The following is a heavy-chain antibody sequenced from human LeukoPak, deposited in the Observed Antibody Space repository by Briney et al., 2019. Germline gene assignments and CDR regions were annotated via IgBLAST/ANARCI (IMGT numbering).Heavy chain of an antibody. J-gene: IGHJ4*02. D-gene: IGHD3-10*01. CDR2: ISGSGGST. V-gene: IGHV3-23*01. Sequence: GGSLRLSCAASGFTFSSYAMSWVRQAPGKGLEWVSAISGSGGSTYYADSVKGRFTISRDNAKNTLYLQMNSLRVEDTAVYYCTRGPPDGSGNYYPGDFWGQGTLVTVSS. CDR1: GFTFSSYA. CDR3: TRGPPDGSGNYYPGDF.